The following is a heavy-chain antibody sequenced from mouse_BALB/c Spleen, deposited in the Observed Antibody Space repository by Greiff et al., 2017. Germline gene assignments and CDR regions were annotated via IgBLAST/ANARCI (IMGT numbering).Heavy chain of an antibody. CDR2: INPSSGYT. V-gene: IGHV1-4*02. D-gene: IGHD1-1*01. CDR3: AREDRYYGPWFAY. Sequence: VQLVESAAELARPGASVKMSCKASGYTFTSYTMHWVKQRPGQGLEWIGYINPSSGYTEYNQKFKDKTTLTADKSSSTAYMQLSSLTSEDSAVYYCAREDRYYGPWFAYWGQGTLVTVSA. J-gene: IGHJ3*01. CDR1: GYTFTSYT.